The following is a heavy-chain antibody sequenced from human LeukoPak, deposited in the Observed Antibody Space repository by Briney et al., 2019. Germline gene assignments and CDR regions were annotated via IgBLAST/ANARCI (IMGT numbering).Heavy chain of an antibody. CDR2: IWYDGSNK. CDR3: ARDRAPYSSSSYDY. D-gene: IGHD6-6*01. Sequence: PGGSLRLSCAASGFTFSSYGMHWVRQAPGKGLEWVAVIWYDGSNKYYADSVKGRFTISRDNSKNTLYLQMNSLRAEDTAVYYCARDRAPYSSSSYDYWGQGTLVTVSS. J-gene: IGHJ4*02. CDR1: GFTFSSYG. V-gene: IGHV3-33*01.